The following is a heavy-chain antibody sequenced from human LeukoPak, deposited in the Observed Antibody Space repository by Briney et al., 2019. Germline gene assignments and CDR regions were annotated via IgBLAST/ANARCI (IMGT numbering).Heavy chain of an antibody. Sequence: SETLSLTCAVYGGSFSGYYWSWIRQPPGKGLEWIGEINHSGSTNYNPSLKSRVTISVDTSKNQFSLKLSSVTAADTAVYYCARGPRVTIFGVVNFWFDPWGQGTLVTVSS. V-gene: IGHV4-34*01. CDR1: GGSFSGYY. CDR3: ARGPRVTIFGVVNFWFDP. D-gene: IGHD3-3*01. CDR2: INHSGST. J-gene: IGHJ5*02.